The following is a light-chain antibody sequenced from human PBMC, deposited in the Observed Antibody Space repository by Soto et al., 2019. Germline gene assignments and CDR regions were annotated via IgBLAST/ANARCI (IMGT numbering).Light chain of an antibody. CDR2: GAS. Sequence: EIVLTQSPGTLSLSPGEGATLSCRASQSVSTNFFAWYQQKPGQAPRLLIYGASTRATGIPDRFSGSGPGKDFTLTIRSLESGVFEVEYCQQYGRTSRTFRQDTKVDIK. V-gene: IGKV3-20*01. CDR3: QQYGRTSRT. J-gene: IGKJ1*01. CDR1: QSVSTNF.